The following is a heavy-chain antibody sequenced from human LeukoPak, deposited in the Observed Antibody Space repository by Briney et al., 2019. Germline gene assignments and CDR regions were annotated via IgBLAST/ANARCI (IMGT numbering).Heavy chain of an antibody. Sequence: GGSLRLSCAASGFTFSSYWMSWVRQSPGKGLERVANIKPDESEKYFMDSVKGRFTISRDNAKNALYLEMNSLRAEDTAEYFCARERMYSGSGSTYPYYDYWGQGTLVTVSS. CDR2: IKPDESEK. V-gene: IGHV3-7*01. CDR3: ARERMYSGSGSTYPYYDY. CDR1: GFTFSSYW. J-gene: IGHJ4*02. D-gene: IGHD3-10*01.